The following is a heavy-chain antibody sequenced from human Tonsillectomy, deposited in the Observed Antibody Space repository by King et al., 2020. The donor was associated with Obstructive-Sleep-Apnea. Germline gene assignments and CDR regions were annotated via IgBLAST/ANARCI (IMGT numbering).Heavy chain of an antibody. CDR3: ARGSYYYDSSGYPINWFDP. Sequence: QLVQSGAEVKKPGSSMRVSCRASGGTFSSYAISWVRQAPGQGLEWMGGIIPILGIANYAQKFQGRVTITADKFTSKAYMELSSLGSEDTALYYCARGSYYYDSSGYPINWFDPWGQGTLVTVSS. CDR2: IIPILGIA. V-gene: IGHV1-69*09. D-gene: IGHD3-22*01. CDR1: GGTFSSYA. J-gene: IGHJ5*02.